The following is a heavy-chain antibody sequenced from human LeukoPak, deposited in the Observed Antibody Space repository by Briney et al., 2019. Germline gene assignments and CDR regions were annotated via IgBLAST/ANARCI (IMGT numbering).Heavy chain of an antibody. D-gene: IGHD2-2*01. Sequence: GGSLRLSCAASGFTFSSYAMSWVRQAPGKGLEWVSAISGSGGSTYYADSVEGRFTISRDNSENTLYLQMNSLRADDTAVYYCAKIGSTTNNFDYWGQGTLVTVSS. CDR3: AKIGSTTNNFDY. CDR1: GFTFSSYA. J-gene: IGHJ4*02. CDR2: ISGSGGST. V-gene: IGHV3-23*01.